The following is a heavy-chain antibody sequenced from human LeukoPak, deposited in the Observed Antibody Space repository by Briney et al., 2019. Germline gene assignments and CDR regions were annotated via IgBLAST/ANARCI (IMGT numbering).Heavy chain of an antibody. J-gene: IGHJ4*02. CDR3: ARQCCPAVAGTFFDY. V-gene: IGHV4-59*08. CDR2: IYYNGTT. CDR1: GGSISSYY. D-gene: IGHD6-19*01. Sequence: SETLSLTCTVSGGSISSYYWSWIRQPPEKGLEWIGYIYYNGTTNYNPSLKSRVTISVDTSRNQFSLKLNSVTAADTAVYYCARQCCPAVAGTFFDYWGQGTPVTVSA.